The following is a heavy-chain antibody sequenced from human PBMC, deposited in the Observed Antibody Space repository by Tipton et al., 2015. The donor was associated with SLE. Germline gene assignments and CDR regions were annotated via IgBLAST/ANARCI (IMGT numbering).Heavy chain of an antibody. Sequence: TLSLTCTVSGGSISSSSYYWGWIRQPPGKGLEWIGSIYYSGSTYYNPSLKSRVTISVDTSKNQFSLKLSSVTAADTAVYYCARRTRYYDSSGHFDYWGQGTLVTVSS. D-gene: IGHD3-22*01. J-gene: IGHJ4*02. V-gene: IGHV4-39*01. CDR1: GGSISSSSYY. CDR2: IYYSGST. CDR3: ARRTRYYDSSGHFDY.